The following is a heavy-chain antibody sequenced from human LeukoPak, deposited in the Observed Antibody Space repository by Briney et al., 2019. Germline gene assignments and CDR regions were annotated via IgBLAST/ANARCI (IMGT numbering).Heavy chain of an antibody. CDR3: ARVGGVGEYSSHWFDP. V-gene: IGHV1-2*02. J-gene: IGHJ5*02. CDR2: INPSSGDT. CDR1: GYTFTGYY. D-gene: IGHD2/OR15-2a*01. Sequence: ASVKVSCKASGYTFTGYYMHWVRQAPGQGLEWMGWINPSSGDTNYAQKFQGRVTMTRDTSISTAYMELSRLRSDDTAVYYCARVGGVGEYSSHWFDPWGQGTVVTVSS.